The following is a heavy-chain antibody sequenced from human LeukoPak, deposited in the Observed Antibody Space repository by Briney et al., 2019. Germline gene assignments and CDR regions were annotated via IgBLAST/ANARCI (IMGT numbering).Heavy chain of an antibody. J-gene: IGHJ1*01. D-gene: IGHD3-22*01. V-gene: IGHV3-74*01. CDR3: APMSLYYYDCSGSKGMDFQH. CDR1: GFTFSSYW. Sequence: GGSLRLSCAASGFTFSSYWMHWVRQAPGKGLVWVSRINSDGSSTSYADSVKGRFTISRDNAKNTLYLQMNSLRAEDTAVYYCAPMSLYYYDCSGSKGMDFQHWGQGTLVTVSS. CDR2: INSDGSST.